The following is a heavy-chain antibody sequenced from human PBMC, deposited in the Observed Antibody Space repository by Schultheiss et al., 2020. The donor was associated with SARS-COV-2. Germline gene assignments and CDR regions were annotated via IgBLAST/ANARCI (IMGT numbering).Heavy chain of an antibody. D-gene: IGHD6-19*01. Sequence: SGPTLVKPTQTLTLTCTFSGFSLSTSGMCVSWIRQPPGKALEWLARIDWDDDKRYSPSLKSRLIITKDTSKNQVVLTMTNMDPVDTATYYCAHRAGAVAGMDAFDIWGQGTMVTVSS. J-gene: IGHJ3*02. CDR3: AHRAGAVAGMDAFDI. CDR1: GFSLSTSGMC. CDR2: IDWDDDK. V-gene: IGHV2-5*08.